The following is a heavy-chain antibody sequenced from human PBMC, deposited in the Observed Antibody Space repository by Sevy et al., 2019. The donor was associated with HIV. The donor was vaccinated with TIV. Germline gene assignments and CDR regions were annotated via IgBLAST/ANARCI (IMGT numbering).Heavy chain of an antibody. CDR2: IYYSGGT. D-gene: IGHD1-26*01. CDR3: ARGNSGSYGWFDP. J-gene: IGHJ5*02. Sequence: SETLSLTCTVSGGSISNYYWNWIRQPPGKGLEWIGYIYYSGGTNYNPSLRSRVTMSADTSKNQFSLKLSFVTAADTAMYYCARGNSGSYGWFDPWGHGTLVTVSS. V-gene: IGHV4-59*01. CDR1: GGSISNYY.